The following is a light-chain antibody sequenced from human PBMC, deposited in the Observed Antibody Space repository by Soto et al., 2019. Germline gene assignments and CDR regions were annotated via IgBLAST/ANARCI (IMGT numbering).Light chain of an antibody. J-gene: IGKJ1*01. CDR3: QQYNNWPRT. CDR1: QSVSSN. Sequence: EIVMTQSPATLSVSPGERATLSCRASQSVSSNLAWYQQKPGQAPRLLIYGASTRATGIPAGFSGSRSGTEFTLTIRSLQSEDFAVYYCQQYNNWPRTFGQGTNVEIK. CDR2: GAS. V-gene: IGKV3-15*01.